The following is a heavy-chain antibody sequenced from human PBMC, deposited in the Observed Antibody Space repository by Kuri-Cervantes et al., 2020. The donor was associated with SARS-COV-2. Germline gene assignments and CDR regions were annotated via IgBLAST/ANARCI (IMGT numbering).Heavy chain of an antibody. CDR3: ARAGIYCRSTSCLNWFDP. J-gene: IGHJ5*02. CDR2: IYYSGST. Sequence: SETLSLTCTVSGGSISSGDYYWSWIRQPPGKGLEWIGYIYYSGSTYYNPSLKSRVTISVDTSKNQFSLKLSSVTAADTAVYYCARAGIYCRSTSCLNWFDPWGQGTLVTVSS. D-gene: IGHD2-2*01. V-gene: IGHV4-30-4*01. CDR1: GGSISSGDYY.